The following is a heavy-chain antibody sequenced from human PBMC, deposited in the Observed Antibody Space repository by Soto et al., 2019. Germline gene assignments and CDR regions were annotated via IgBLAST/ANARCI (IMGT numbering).Heavy chain of an antibody. V-gene: IGHV3-30-3*01. CDR2: ISYDGSNK. CDR1: GFTFSSYA. CDR3: ARDRAEAPYYYYGMDV. J-gene: IGHJ6*02. Sequence: QVQLVESGGGVVQPGRSLRLSCAASGFTFSSYAMHWVRQAPGKGLELVAVISYDGSNKYYADSVKGRFTNSRDNSKNTLYLQLNSLRAEDTAVYYCARDRAEAPYYYYGMDVWGQGTTVTVSS.